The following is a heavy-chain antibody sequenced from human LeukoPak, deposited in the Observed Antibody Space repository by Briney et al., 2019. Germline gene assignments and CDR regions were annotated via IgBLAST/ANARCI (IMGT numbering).Heavy chain of an antibody. CDR2: ISAYNGNT. CDR1: GYTFTSYG. CDR3: ARDLPSFRALGAGDWFDP. Sequence: ASVKVSCKASGYTFTSYGISWVRQAPGQGLEWMGWISAYNGNTNYAQKLQGRVTMTTDTSTSTAYMELRSLRSDDAAVYYCARDLPSFRALGAGDWFDPWGQGTLVTVSS. V-gene: IGHV1-18*01. J-gene: IGHJ5*02. D-gene: IGHD3-16*01.